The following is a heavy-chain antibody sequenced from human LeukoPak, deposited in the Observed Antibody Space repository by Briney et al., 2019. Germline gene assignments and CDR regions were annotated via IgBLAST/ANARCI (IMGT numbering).Heavy chain of an antibody. CDR3: ARVAVDTAMVEYYFDY. V-gene: IGHV3-21*01. J-gene: IGHJ4*02. CDR1: GFTFSSYS. Sequence: GGSLRLSCAASGFTFSSYSMNWVRQAPGKGLEWVSSISSSSSYIYYADSVKGRFTIPRDNAKNSLYLQMNSLRAEDTAVYYCARVAVDTAMVEYYFDYWGQGTLVTVSS. D-gene: IGHD5-18*01. CDR2: ISSSSSYI.